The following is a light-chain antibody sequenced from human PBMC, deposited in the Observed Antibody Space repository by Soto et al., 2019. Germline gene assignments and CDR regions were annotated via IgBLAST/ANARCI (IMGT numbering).Light chain of an antibody. CDR3: QHYNDYSRM. J-gene: IGKJ1*01. CDR2: KAS. CDR1: QSVDSW. V-gene: IGKV1-5*03. Sequence: DIQMTQSPSTLSASIGDRVTITCRTSQSVDSWLAWYQQKPGKPPKLLIYKASSLQTGVPSRFSGSGSGTEFTLTISSLQPDDFATYYCQHYNDYSRMFGQGTKVEIK.